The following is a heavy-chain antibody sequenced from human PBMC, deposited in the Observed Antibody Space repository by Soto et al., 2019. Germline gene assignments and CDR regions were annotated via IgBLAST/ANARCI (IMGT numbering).Heavy chain of an antibody. V-gene: IGHV1-18*01. Sequence: ASVKVSCKTSGYTFTSYGIIWVRQAPGQGLEWMGWISADNGNTNYAQKFQERVTITRDTSTSTAYMELSSLRSEDTAVYYCATDATYYDYIWGSYRPEDAFDIWGQGTMVTVSS. CDR3: ATDATYYDYIWGSYRPEDAFDI. D-gene: IGHD3-16*02. CDR2: ISADNGNT. J-gene: IGHJ3*02. CDR1: GYTFTSYG.